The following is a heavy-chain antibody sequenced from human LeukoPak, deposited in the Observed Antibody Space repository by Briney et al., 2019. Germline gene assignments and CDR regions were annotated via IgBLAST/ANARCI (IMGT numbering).Heavy chain of an antibody. CDR3: ARGSDDEHGGNSGAVYFES. Sequence: PSETLSLTCTVSGYAITATFYWAWIRQSPGKGLEWIGNVYHSGTTYSNPSLRSRVSISVDTSKNQFSLKLSSVTAADPAIYYCARGSDDEHGGNSGAVYFESWGQGTVVTVSS. V-gene: IGHV4-38-2*02. CDR2: VYHSGTT. CDR1: GYAITATFY. J-gene: IGHJ4*02. D-gene: IGHD4-23*01.